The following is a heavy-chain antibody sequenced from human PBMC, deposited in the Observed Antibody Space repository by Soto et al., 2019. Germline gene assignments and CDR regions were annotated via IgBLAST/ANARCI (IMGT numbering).Heavy chain of an antibody. CDR2: INHSGST. Sequence: SETLSLTCAVYGGSFSGYYWSWIRQPPGKGLEWIGEINHSGSTNYNPSLKSRVTISVDKSKNQFSLKLSSVTAADTAVYYCAREMYYDSSGYYSPIYFDYWGQGTLVTVSS. D-gene: IGHD3-22*01. CDR3: AREMYYDSSGYYSPIYFDY. V-gene: IGHV4-34*01. CDR1: GGSFSGYY. J-gene: IGHJ4*02.